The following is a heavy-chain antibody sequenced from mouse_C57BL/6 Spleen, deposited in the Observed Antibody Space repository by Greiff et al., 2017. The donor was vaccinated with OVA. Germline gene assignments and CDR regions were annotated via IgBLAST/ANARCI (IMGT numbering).Heavy chain of an antibody. D-gene: IGHD1-1*01. Sequence: QVQLQQPGAELVKPGASVKMSCKASGYTFTSYWITWVKQRPGQGLEWIGDIYPGSGSTNYNEKFKSKATLTVDTSSSTAYMQLSSLTSEDSAVYYCAREEIYYYGSCYAMDYWGQGTSVTVSS. CDR3: AREEIYYYGSCYAMDY. CDR1: GYTFTSYW. V-gene: IGHV1-55*01. CDR2: IYPGSGST. J-gene: IGHJ4*01.